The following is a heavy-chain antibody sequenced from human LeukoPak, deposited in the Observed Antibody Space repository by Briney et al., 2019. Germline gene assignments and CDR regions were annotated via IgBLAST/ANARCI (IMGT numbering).Heavy chain of an antibody. CDR1: GLTFTSYS. Sequence: GGSLRLSCAPSGLTFTSYSMNWVRQAPGNGLEWVSYISGIGSTVYYADSVKGRFTISRDNAKNSLYLQMNSLRAEDSAAYYCARETFSSSWYVPIDCWGQGTLVTVSS. J-gene: IGHJ4*02. V-gene: IGHV3-48*04. CDR2: ISGIGSTV. CDR3: ARETFSSSWYVPIDC. D-gene: IGHD6-13*01.